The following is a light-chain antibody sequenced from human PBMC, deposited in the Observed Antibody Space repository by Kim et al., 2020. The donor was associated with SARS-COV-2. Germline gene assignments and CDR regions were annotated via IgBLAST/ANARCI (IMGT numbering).Light chain of an antibody. CDR1: QNINNW. J-gene: IGKJ4*01. CDR3: KQYDSYPLT. Sequence: DIQMTQSPSTLSASVGDRVTITCRASQNINNWLAWYQQKPGKAPNLLIYKASSLESGVPSKFSGSGSGTEFTLTISSLQPDDFATYYCKQYDSYPLTFGGGTKVDIK. CDR2: KAS. V-gene: IGKV1-5*03.